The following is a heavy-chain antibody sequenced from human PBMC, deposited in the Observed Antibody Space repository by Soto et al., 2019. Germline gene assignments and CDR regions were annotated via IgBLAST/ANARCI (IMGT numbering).Heavy chain of an antibody. Sequence: GASLIPSFGASGFRFRTYAMNWVRQAPGKGLEWVSVISGSGGSTYYADSVRGRFTLSRDNSKNTLYLQMSSLRAEDTAIYYCAKDRCSGGSCYTAWFDPWGQGT. J-gene: IGHJ5*02. CDR1: GFRFRTYA. CDR3: AKDRCSGGSCYTAWFDP. D-gene: IGHD2-15*01. V-gene: IGHV3-23*01. CDR2: ISGSGGST.